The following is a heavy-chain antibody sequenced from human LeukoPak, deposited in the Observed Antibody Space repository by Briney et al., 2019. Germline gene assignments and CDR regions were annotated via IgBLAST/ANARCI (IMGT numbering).Heavy chain of an antibody. Sequence: SETLSLTCTVSGGSISSSSYYWGWIRQPPGKGLEWIGSIYYSGRTYYNPSLKSRVTISVDTSKNQFSLKLSSVTAADTAVYYCARRPDDYYDSSGYRYYYYYGMDVWGQGTTVTVSS. CDR3: ARRPDDYYDSSGYRYYYYYGMDV. CDR2: IYYSGRT. D-gene: IGHD3-22*01. J-gene: IGHJ6*02. V-gene: IGHV4-39*01. CDR1: GGSISSSSYY.